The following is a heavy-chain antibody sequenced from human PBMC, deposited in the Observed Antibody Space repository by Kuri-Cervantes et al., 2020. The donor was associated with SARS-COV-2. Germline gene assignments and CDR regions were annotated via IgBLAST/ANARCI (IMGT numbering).Heavy chain of an antibody. CDR2: INPSGGST. D-gene: IGHD2-2*01. Sequence: ASVKDSCKSSGYTFTSYYMHWVRQAPGQGLEWMGIINPSGGSTSYAQKFQGRVTMTRDTSTSTVYMELSSLRSEDTAVYYCARAPPPASPRGGMDVWGQGTTVTVSS. CDR1: GYTFTSYY. CDR3: ARAPPPASPRGGMDV. V-gene: IGHV1-46*01. J-gene: IGHJ6*02.